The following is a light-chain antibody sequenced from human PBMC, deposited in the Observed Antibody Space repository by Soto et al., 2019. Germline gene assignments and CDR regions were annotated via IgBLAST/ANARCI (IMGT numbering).Light chain of an antibody. J-gene: IGKJ1*01. V-gene: IGKV1-5*03. CDR3: QQYSEYPWT. CDR1: QSISSW. Sequence: DIQMTQSPSTLSASVGDRVTITCRASQSISSWLAWYQQTPGKAPKVVIYKASALESGVPSRFSGSKSGSEFTLTISNLQPDDFATYYCQQYSEYPWTFGQGTRVE. CDR2: KAS.